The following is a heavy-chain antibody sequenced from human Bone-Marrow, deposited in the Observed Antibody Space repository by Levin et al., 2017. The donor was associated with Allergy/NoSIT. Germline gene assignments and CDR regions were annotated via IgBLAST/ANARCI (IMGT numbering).Heavy chain of an antibody. CDR1: GFTFSSYA. CDR3: AKDRSYYDSSGYYEDYFDY. V-gene: IGHV3-23*01. CDR2: ISGSGGST. D-gene: IGHD3-22*01. J-gene: IGHJ4*02. Sequence: GGSLRLSCAASGFTFSSYAMSWVRQAPGKGLEWVSAISGSGGSTYYADSVKGRFTISRDNSKNTLYLQMNSLRAEDTAVYYCAKDRSYYDSSGYYEDYFDYWGQGTLVTVSS.